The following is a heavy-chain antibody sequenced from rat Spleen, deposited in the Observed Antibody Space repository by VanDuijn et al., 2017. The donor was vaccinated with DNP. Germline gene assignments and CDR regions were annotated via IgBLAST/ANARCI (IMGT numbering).Heavy chain of an antibody. Sequence: EVQLVESGGGLVQPGRSMTLSCAASGFTFTNYYMTWVRQAPTKGLEWVASISTGGGSTYHGDSVKGRFTISRDNAKSTLYLQMDSLRSEDTATYYCATHNYYFDYWGQGVMVTVSS. CDR1: GFTFTNYY. CDR2: ISTGGGST. J-gene: IGHJ2*01. V-gene: IGHV5-25*01. D-gene: IGHD1-11*01. CDR3: ATHNYYFDY.